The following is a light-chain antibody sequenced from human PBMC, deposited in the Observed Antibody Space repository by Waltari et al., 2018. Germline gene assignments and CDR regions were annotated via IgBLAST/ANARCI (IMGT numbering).Light chain of an antibody. CDR1: QSVRDW. V-gene: IGKV1-5*03. J-gene: IGKJ2*01. CDR3: QQYQSSSNT. Sequence: DIQMTQSPSILSASVGDIVTITCRASQSVRDWLAWYQQKPGEVPKLLIYKASRLESGVPPRFSGSGSGTEFTLTISSLQPVDFATYYCQQYQSSSNTFGQGTKLEIK. CDR2: KAS.